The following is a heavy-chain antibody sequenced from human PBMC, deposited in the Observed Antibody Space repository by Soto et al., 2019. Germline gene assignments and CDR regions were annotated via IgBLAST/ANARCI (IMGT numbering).Heavy chain of an antibody. CDR1: GGSFSGYY. Sequence: PSETLSLTCAVYGGSFSGYYWSWIRQPPGKGLEWIGEINHSGSTNYNPSLKSRVTISVDTSKNQFSLKLSSVTAADTAVYYCARGKEDYGNYPDTYNWFDPWGQGTLVTVSS. CDR2: INHSGST. CDR3: ARGKEDYGNYPDTYNWFDP. V-gene: IGHV4-34*01. D-gene: IGHD4-17*01. J-gene: IGHJ5*02.